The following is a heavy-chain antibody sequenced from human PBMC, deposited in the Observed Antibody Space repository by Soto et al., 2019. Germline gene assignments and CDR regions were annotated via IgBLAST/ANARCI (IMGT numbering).Heavy chain of an antibody. D-gene: IGHD6-13*01. CDR2: IFSNDEK. V-gene: IGHV2-26*01. J-gene: IGHJ4*02. Sequence: SGPTLVNPTETLTLTCTVSGLSLSNARMGVSWIRQPPGKALEWLAHIFSNDEKSYSTSLKSRLTISKDTSKSQVVLTMTNMDPVDTATYYCARGYIISWFSARQYYFDYWGQGTLVTVSS. CDR1: GLSLSNARMG. CDR3: ARGYIISWFSARQYYFDY.